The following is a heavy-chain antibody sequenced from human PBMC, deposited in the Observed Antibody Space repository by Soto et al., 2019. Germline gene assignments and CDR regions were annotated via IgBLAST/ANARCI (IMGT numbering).Heavy chain of an antibody. V-gene: IGHV1-18*01. Sequence: ASVKVSCKASGYTFTSYGISWVRQAPGQGLEWMGWISAYNGNTNYAQKLQGRVTMTTDTSTSTAYMELRSLRCDDTAVYYCARWRLAHYSYYYGMNVWGQGTTVTVSS. J-gene: IGHJ6*02. CDR3: ARWRLAHYSYYYGMNV. CDR1: GYTFTSYG. CDR2: ISAYNGNT.